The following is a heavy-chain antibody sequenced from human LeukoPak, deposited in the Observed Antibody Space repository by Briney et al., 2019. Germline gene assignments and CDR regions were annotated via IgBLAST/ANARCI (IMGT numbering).Heavy chain of an antibody. D-gene: IGHD2-2*01. CDR3: ASINKDIVVVPAALADY. CDR2: IYYSGST. Sequence: SETLSLTCTVSGGSISSSSYYWGWIRQPPGTGLEWIGSIYYSGSTYYNPSLKSRVTISVDTSNNQYSLKLSSVTASDTAVYYCASINKDIVVVPAALADYWGQGTLVTVSS. J-gene: IGHJ4*02. CDR1: GGSISSSSYY. V-gene: IGHV4-39*01.